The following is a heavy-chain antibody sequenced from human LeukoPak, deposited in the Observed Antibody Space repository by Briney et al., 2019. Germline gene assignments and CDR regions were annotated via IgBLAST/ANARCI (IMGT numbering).Heavy chain of an antibody. CDR3: ARTHGTLTGTGFDY. CDR2: IKQDGTEK. V-gene: IGHV3-7*05. D-gene: IGHD1-20*01. CDR1: GFTFSRYW. J-gene: IGHJ4*02. Sequence: QPGGSLRLSCAASGFTFSRYWMTWVRQAPGKGLEWVANIKQDGTEKYYVDSVKGRFTISRDNAKNSLYLQMNSLRAEDTAVYYCARTHGTLTGTGFDYWGQGTLVTVSS.